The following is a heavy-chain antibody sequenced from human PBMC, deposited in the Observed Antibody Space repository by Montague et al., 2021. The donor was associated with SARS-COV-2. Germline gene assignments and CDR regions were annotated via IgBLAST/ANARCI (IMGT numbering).Heavy chain of an antibody. J-gene: IGHJ6*02. CDR2: IYTSGSI. Sequence: TLSLTCTVSGGSISSGSYYWSWIRQPAGKGLEWIGRIYTSGSINYNPSLKSRVTISVDTSKNQFSLKLSSVTAADTAVYYCARDFGGDFDWSGYYYYYGMDVWGQGTTVTVSS. CDR3: ARDFGGDFDWSGYYYYYGMDV. V-gene: IGHV4-61*02. D-gene: IGHD3-9*01. CDR1: GGSISSGSYY.